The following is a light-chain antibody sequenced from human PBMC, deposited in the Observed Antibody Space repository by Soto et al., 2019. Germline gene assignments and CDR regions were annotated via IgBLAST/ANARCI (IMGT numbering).Light chain of an antibody. CDR2: GAY. J-gene: IGKJ1*01. CDR1: QSVSSSY. Sequence: EIVLTQSPGTLSLSPGERATLSCRASQSVSSSYLAWYQQKSGQAPRHLIYGAYSRATGIPDRFSSSGSGTDFTVTISRLEPEDFAVYYCQQYGSSPPLTFGQGTKVEIK. CDR3: QQYGSSPPLT. V-gene: IGKV3-20*01.